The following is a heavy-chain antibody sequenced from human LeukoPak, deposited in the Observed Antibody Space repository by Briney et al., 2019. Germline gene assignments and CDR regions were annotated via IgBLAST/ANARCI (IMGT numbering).Heavy chain of an antibody. V-gene: IGHV3-66*01. D-gene: IGHD6-13*01. CDR3: ARDNGGSSSWSLDY. CDR1: GFTVSSNY. CDR2: IYSGGST. Sequence: GGSLRLSCAASGFTVSSNYMSWVRQAPGKGLEWVSVIYSGGSTYYADSVKGRFTISRDNSKNTLYLQMNSLRAEDTAVYYCARDNGGSSSWSLDYWGQGTLVTVSS. J-gene: IGHJ4*02.